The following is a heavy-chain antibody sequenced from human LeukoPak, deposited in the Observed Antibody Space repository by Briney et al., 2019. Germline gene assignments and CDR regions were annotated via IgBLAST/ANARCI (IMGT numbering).Heavy chain of an antibody. D-gene: IGHD3-22*01. CDR3: AKGDGVIVVVITLDY. CDR1: GFTFSSYA. Sequence: GGSLRLSCAASGFTFSSYAMSWVRQAPGKGLEWVSAISGSGGSTYYADSVKGRFTISRDNSKNTLYLQMNSLRAEDTAVYYCAKGDGVIVVVITLDYWGQGTLVTVSS. J-gene: IGHJ4*02. CDR2: ISGSGGST. V-gene: IGHV3-23*01.